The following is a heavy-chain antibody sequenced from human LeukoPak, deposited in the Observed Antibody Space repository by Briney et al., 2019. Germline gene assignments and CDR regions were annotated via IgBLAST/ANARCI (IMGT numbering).Heavy chain of an antibody. J-gene: IGHJ6*03. CDR2: IKQDGSEK. D-gene: IGHD3-3*01. CDR3: ARDVSVFWSGYYYMDV. Sequence: GGSLRLSXAASGFTFSSYWMSWVCQAPGKGLEWVANIKQDGSEKYYVDSVKGRFTISRDNAKKSLFLQMNSLRAEDTAMYYCARDVSVFWSGYYYMDVWGKGTTVTVSS. V-gene: IGHV3-7*01. CDR1: GFTFSSYW.